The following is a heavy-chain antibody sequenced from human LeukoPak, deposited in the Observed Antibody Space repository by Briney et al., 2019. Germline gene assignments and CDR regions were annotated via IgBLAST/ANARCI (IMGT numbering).Heavy chain of an antibody. J-gene: IGHJ3*02. CDR2: IYTSGST. D-gene: IGHD6-13*01. Sequence: SETLSLTCTVSGGSNSSGSYYWSWIRQPARKGLEWIGRIYTSGSTNYNPSLKSRVTISVDTSKNQFSLKLSSVTAADTAVYYCAREQQLVRRKLYDAFDIWGQGTMVTVSS. V-gene: IGHV4-61*02. CDR3: AREQQLVRRKLYDAFDI. CDR1: GGSNSSGSYY.